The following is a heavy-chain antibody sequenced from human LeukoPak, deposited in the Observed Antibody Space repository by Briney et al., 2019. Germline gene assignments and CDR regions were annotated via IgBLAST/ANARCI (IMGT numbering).Heavy chain of an antibody. J-gene: IGHJ6*02. V-gene: IGHV3-13*01. CDR2: IGTAGGT. Sequence: GGSLRLSCAASGFTFSSYDMHWVRQATGKGLEWVSAIGTAGGTYYPGSVKGRFTISRENAKNSLYLQMNSLRAGDTAVYYCARAVYGGNGMDVWGQGTTVTVSS. D-gene: IGHD4-23*01. CDR1: GFTFSSYD. CDR3: ARAVYGGNGMDV.